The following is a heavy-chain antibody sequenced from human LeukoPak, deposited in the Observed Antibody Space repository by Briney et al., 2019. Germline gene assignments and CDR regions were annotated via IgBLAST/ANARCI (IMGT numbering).Heavy chain of an antibody. CDR3: ARSPLGSRGRYGSGSYYYGMDV. CDR1: RFTFSSYW. V-gene: IGHV3-7*03. CDR2: INQDGTEK. D-gene: IGHD3-10*01. Sequence: GGSLRLSCAASRFTFSSYWMSWVRQAPGEGLEWVAKINQDGTEKAYVDSVRGRFTISRDNAKNSLFLQMNSLRAEDTAVYYCARSPLGSRGRYGSGSYYYGMDVWGQGTTVTVSS. J-gene: IGHJ6*02.